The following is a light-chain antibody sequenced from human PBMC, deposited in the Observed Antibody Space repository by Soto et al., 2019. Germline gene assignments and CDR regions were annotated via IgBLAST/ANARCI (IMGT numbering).Light chain of an antibody. V-gene: IGKV1-39*01. CDR1: QSISSY. J-gene: IGKJ4*01. Sequence: DIPMTQSPSSLSASVGDRVTITCQASQSISSYLNWYQQKTGKAPKVLISGATSLQSGVPLRFSGSGSGTEFTITISSQQSEDFSSYYCRQSHSTPLTFGGGTKVEIK. CDR3: RQSHSTPLT. CDR2: GAT.